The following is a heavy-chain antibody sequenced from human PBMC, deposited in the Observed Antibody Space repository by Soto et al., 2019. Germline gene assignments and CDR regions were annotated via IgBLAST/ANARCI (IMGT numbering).Heavy chain of an antibody. V-gene: IGHV4-34*01. D-gene: IGHD3-22*01. CDR1: GGSFSCYY. CDR3: ARVSPYDSSGYYRAEYFQH. CDR2: INHSGST. J-gene: IGHJ1*01. Sequence: SETLSLTCAVYGGSFSCYYWSWIRQPPGKGLEWIGEINHSGSTNYNPSLKSRVTISVDTSKNQFSLKLSSVTAADTAVYYCARVSPYDSSGYYRAEYFQHWGQGTLVTVSS.